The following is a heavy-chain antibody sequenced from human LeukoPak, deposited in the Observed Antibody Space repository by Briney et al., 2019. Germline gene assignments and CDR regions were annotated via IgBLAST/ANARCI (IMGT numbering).Heavy chain of an antibody. D-gene: IGHD4-23*01. V-gene: IGHV4-30-4*01. J-gene: IGHJ2*01. CDR1: GGSISSGDYY. CDR2: IYYRGST. CDR3: ARGGGYGGIDWYSDL. Sequence: PSETLSLTCTVSGGSISSGDYYWSWIRQPPGKGLEWIGYIYYRGSTHYNSSLKRRVTISLDTSKNQFSLKLSSVTAADTAVYYCARGGGYGGIDWYSDLRGRGTLVTVSS.